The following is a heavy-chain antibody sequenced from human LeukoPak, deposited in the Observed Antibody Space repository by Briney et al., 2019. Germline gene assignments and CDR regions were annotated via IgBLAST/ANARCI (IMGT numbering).Heavy chain of an antibody. J-gene: IGHJ4*02. CDR2: ISSSSSSYI. D-gene: IGHD3-10*01. V-gene: IGHV3-21*01. CDR1: GFTFSSYA. CDR3: ARDQDRFGSGSYDY. Sequence: GGSLRLSCAASGFTFSSYAMSWVRQAPGKGLEWVSSISSSSSSYIYHADSVKGRFTISRDNAKNSLYLQMNSLRAENTAVYYCARDQDRFGSGSYDYWGQGTLVTVSS.